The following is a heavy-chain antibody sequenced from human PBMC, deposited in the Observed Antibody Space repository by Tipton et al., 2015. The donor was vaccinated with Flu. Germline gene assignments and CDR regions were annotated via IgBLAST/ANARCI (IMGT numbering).Heavy chain of an antibody. CDR3: ARSQVDWNDTPNWVDP. CDR2: IRGYGNT. CDR1: GYTFTRYG. Sequence: QSGPEVKKPGASVKVSCKASGYTFTRYGISWVRQAPGQGLEWMGWIRGYGNTNYAQELRGRVTMTTDTSTSTAYMELRSLRSDDTAVYYCARSQVDWNDTPNWVDPWGQGTLVTVSS. D-gene: IGHD1-1*01. V-gene: IGHV1-18*01. J-gene: IGHJ5*02.